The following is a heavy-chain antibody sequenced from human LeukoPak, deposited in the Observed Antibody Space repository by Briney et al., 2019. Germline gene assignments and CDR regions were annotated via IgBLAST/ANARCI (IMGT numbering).Heavy chain of an antibody. CDR1: GGSISSYY. D-gene: IGHD3-3*01. Sequence: SETLSLTCTVSGGSISSYYWSWIRQPPGKGLEGMGDISYSWSTNYNPALKSRVTISVDTSKNQFSLKLSSVTAADTAVYYCARALSSYWDYWGQGTLVTVSS. V-gene: IGHV4-59*01. J-gene: IGHJ4*02. CDR2: ISYSWST. CDR3: ARALSSYWDY.